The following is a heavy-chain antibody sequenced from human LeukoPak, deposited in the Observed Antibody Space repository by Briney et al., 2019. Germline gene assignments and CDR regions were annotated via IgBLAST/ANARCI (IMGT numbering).Heavy chain of an antibody. J-gene: IGHJ4*01. CDR1: GFTVSSCA. D-gene: IGHD5-12*01. V-gene: IGHV3-23*01. CDR2: AGVGAGST. CDR3: AKDRIQDGWIDFDN. Sequence: GGSLRLSCAASGFTVSSCAMSWVRQAPGKGLEWVSTAGVGAGSTYYADSVKGRFTISRDNSKNTLYLQMNSLGAEDTAVYYCAKDRIQDGWIDFDNGGNGELVTVSS.